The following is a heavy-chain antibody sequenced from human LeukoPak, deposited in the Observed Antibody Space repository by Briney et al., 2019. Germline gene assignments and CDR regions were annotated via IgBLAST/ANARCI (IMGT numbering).Heavy chain of an antibody. Sequence: GGSLRLSCAASGFTFIDYSMTWVRQAPGKGLEWISYVGISSGNTKYADSVKGRFTISGDSAKNSVFLQMNSLRVEDTAVYYCARDHRYAFDNWGQGTLVTVSS. CDR1: GFTFIDYS. D-gene: IGHD5-12*01. CDR2: VGISSGNT. CDR3: ARDHRYAFDN. J-gene: IGHJ4*02. V-gene: IGHV3-48*04.